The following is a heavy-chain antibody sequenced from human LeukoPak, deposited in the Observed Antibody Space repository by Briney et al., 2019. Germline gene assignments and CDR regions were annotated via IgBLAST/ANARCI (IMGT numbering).Heavy chain of an antibody. Sequence: ETLSLTCTVSGGSISSSSYYWGWIRQPPGKGLEWIGSIYYSGSTYYNPSLKSRVTISVDTSKNQFSLKLSSVTAADTAVYYCARQGYGSGWYEMDYWGQGTLVTVSS. CDR2: IYYSGST. J-gene: IGHJ4*02. CDR1: GGSISSSSYY. V-gene: IGHV4-39*01. CDR3: ARQGYGSGWYEMDY. D-gene: IGHD6-19*01.